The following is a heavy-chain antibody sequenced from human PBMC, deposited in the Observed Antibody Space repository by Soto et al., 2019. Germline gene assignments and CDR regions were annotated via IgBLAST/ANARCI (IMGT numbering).Heavy chain of an antibody. CDR2: ISSSSSTI. CDR3: ARVEYFDWFEDKQTGDYFDY. J-gene: IGHJ4*02. Sequence: GGSLRLSCAASGFTFSSYSMNWVRQAPGKGLEWVSYISSSSSTIYYADSVKGRFTISRDNAKNSLYLQMNSLRDEDTAVYYCARVEYFDWFEDKQTGDYFDYWGQGTLVTVSS. CDR1: GFTFSSYS. D-gene: IGHD3-9*01. V-gene: IGHV3-48*02.